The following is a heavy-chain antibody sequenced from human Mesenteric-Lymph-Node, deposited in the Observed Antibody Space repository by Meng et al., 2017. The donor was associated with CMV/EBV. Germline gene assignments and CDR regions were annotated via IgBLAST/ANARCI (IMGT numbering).Heavy chain of an antibody. CDR2: IYYSGST. Sequence: SETLSLTCIVSGGSIISYYWSWIRQPPGKGLEWIGYIYYSGSTNYNPSLKSRVTISVNTSKNHFSLKLSSVTAADTAVYYCATIGGVTGTSVDYWGQGTLVTVSS. CDR1: GGSIISYY. V-gene: IGHV4-59*01. CDR3: ATIGGVTGTSVDY. J-gene: IGHJ4*02. D-gene: IGHD1-7*01.